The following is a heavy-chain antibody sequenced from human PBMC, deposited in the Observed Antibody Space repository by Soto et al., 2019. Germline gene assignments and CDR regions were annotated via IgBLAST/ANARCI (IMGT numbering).Heavy chain of an antibody. J-gene: IGHJ6*02. CDR1: GGSFSGYY. Sequence: SETLSLTCAVYGGSFSGYYWSWIRQPPGKGLEWIGEINHSGSTNYNPSLKSRVTISVDTSKNQFSLKLSSVTAADTAVYYCARMAYSVTTNYYYYGMDVWGQGTTVTVSS. CDR2: INHSGST. CDR3: ARMAYSVTTNYYYYGMDV. D-gene: IGHD4-17*01. V-gene: IGHV4-34*01.